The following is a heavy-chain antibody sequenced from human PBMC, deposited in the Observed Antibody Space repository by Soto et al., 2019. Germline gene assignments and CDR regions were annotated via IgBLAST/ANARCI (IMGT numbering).Heavy chain of an antibody. CDR2: IWYDGTQK. J-gene: IGHJ4*02. Sequence: QVQLEESGGAVSNPGSPLSPSCEPSGLTFNTYSITWVPQPPGKGLKWRAAIWYDGTQKYYADSVKGRFIISRDNSKKTLYLEMNSLRAEDTAVYYCARAGGTTVTGLWHFDSWGQGTLVTVSS. V-gene: IGHV3-33*01. D-gene: IGHD4-17*01. CDR3: ARAGGTTVTGLWHFDS. CDR1: GLTFNTYS.